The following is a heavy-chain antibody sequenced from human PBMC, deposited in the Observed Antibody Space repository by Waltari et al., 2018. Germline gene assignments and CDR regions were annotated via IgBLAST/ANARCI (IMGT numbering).Heavy chain of an antibody. V-gene: IGHV3-33*06. D-gene: IGHD3-22*01. CDR1: GFTFSSYG. CDR2: IWYDGSNK. Sequence: QVQLVESGGGVVQPGRSLRLSCGASGFTFSSYGLHRGRPPPGKGLEWVAVIWYDGSNKYYADSVKGRFTISRDNSKNTLYLQMNSLRAEDTAVYYCAKDNYDSSGYGTVDYWGQGTLVTVSS. J-gene: IGHJ4*02. CDR3: AKDNYDSSGYGTVDY.